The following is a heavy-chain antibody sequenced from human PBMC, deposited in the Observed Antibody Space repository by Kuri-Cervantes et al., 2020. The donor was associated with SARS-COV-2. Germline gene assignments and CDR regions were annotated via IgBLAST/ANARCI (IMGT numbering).Heavy chain of an antibody. V-gene: IGHV3-33*06. CDR1: GFTFSSYG. CDR2: IWYDGSNK. Sequence: GGSLRLSCAASGFTFSSYGMHWVRQAPGKGLEGVAVIWYDGSNKYYADSVKGRFTISRDNPNNTQYLQMNSLSAEDTAVYYCEKGSRGSCSCTSGYTLGYYFDYWGQGTLVTVSS. J-gene: IGHJ4*02. CDR3: EKGSRGSCSCTSGYTLGYYFDY. D-gene: IGHD2-2*02.